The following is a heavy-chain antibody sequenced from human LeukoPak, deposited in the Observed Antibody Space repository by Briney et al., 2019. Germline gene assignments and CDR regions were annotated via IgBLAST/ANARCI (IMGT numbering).Heavy chain of an antibody. CDR1: EFSVGSNY. Sequence: PGGSLRLSCAASEFSVGSNYMTWVRQAPGKGLEWVAFIRYNGNNQYYADSVKGRFTISRDNSKNTLYLQMNSLKGDDTAVYYCAKDSAFYYIDVWGKGTTVIISS. CDR3: AKDSAFYYIDV. D-gene: IGHD3-10*01. CDR2: IRYNGNNQ. V-gene: IGHV3-30*02. J-gene: IGHJ6*03.